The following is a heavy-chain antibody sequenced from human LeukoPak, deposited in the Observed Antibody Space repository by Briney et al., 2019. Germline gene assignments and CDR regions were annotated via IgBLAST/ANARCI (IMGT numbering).Heavy chain of an antibody. CDR2: IGGGGHA. D-gene: IGHD6-19*01. J-gene: IGHJ4*02. CDR3: AKDSSGWSRDS. CDR1: GFTFINYG. Sequence: PGGSLRLSCVASGFTFINYGMNWVRQAPGKGLEWVSLIGGGGHAYYADSVKGRFTSSRDNSKNTLYLQMNSLRAEDTAVYYCAKDSSGWSRDSWGQGTLVTVSS. V-gene: IGHV3-23*01.